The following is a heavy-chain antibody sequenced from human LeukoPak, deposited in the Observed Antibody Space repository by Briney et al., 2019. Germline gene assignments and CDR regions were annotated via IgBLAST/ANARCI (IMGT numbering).Heavy chain of an antibody. J-gene: IGHJ4*02. CDR1: RFTFTSYG. Sequence: SGGSLRLSCAVSRFTFTSYGMHWVRQAPGKGLDWVAFIRYDGSNKYHADSVKGRFTISRDTSKNTLYLQMNSLRAEDTAVYYCVFGYSYVYWGQGTLVTVSS. CDR3: VFGYSYVY. CDR2: IRYDGSNK. D-gene: IGHD5-18*01. V-gene: IGHV3-30*02.